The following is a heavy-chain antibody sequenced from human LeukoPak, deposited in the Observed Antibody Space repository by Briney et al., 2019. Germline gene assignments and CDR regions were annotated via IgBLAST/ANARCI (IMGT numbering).Heavy chain of an antibody. Sequence: PSETLSLTCAVSGGSFSGYYWTWIRQPPGKGLEWIGEINHSGSANYNPSLKSRVTISLDTSKNQFSLKLSSVTAADTAVYYCARGMPTITIFGVVLNWFDPWGQGTLVTVSS. CDR3: ARGMPTITIFGVVLNWFDP. J-gene: IGHJ5*02. D-gene: IGHD3-3*01. V-gene: IGHV4-34*01. CDR1: GGSFSGYY. CDR2: INHSGSA.